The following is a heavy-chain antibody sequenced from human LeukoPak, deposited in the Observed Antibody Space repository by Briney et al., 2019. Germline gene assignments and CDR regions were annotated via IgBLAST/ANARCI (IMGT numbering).Heavy chain of an antibody. CDR1: GYTFTGYY. CDR2: INPNSGGT. Sequence: ASVKVSCKAPGYTFTGYYMHWVRQAPGQGLEWMGRINPNSGGTNYAQKFQGRVTMTRDTSISTAYMELSRLRSDDTAVYYCARDKGYSSGWYNWFDPWGQGTLVTVSS. J-gene: IGHJ5*02. V-gene: IGHV1-2*06. CDR3: ARDKGYSSGWYNWFDP. D-gene: IGHD6-19*01.